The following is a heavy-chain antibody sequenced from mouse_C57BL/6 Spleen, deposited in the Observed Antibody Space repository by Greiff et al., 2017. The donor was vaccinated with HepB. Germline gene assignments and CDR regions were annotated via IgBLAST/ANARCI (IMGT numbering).Heavy chain of an antibody. J-gene: IGHJ2*01. CDR1: GYTFTTYP. CDR3: ANISTVVGGDYFDY. V-gene: IGHV1-47*01. CDR2: FHPYNDDT. D-gene: IGHD1-1*01. Sequence: QVQLKESGAELVKPGASVKMSCKASGYTFTTYPIEWMKQNHGKSLEWIGNFHPYNDDTKYNEKFKGKATLTVEKSSSTVYLELSRLTSDDSAVYYCANISTVVGGDYFDYWGQGTTLTVSS.